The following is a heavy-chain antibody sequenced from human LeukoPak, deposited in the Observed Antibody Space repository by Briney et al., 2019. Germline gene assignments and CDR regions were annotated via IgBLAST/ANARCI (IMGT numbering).Heavy chain of an antibody. CDR2: VSGSGDRM. CDR1: GFTSSSYA. V-gene: IGHV3-23*01. Sequence: PGGSLRLSCAASGFTSSSYALNWVRQAPGKGLEWVATVSGSGDRMYHADSVKGRFTISRDNSKNTIYLQMNSLRAEDTALYYCAKAAAAPGFGFWGQGTLVTVSS. CDR3: AKAAAAPGFGF. D-gene: IGHD6-13*01. J-gene: IGHJ4*02.